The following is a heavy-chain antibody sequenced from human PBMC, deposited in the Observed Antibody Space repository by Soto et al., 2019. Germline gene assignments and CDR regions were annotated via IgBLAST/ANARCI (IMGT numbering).Heavy chain of an antibody. J-gene: IGHJ3*02. CDR2: IYWNDDK. CDR3: AHSGSSGWYWINAFDI. Sequence: QITLKESGPTLVKPTQTLTLTCTFSGFSLSTSGVGVGWIRQPPGKALEWLALIYWNDDKRYSPSLKSRLTITKDTSKNQVVLTMTNMDPVDTATYYCAHSGSSGWYWINAFDIWSQGTMVTVSS. CDR1: GFSLSTSGVG. D-gene: IGHD6-19*01. V-gene: IGHV2-5*01.